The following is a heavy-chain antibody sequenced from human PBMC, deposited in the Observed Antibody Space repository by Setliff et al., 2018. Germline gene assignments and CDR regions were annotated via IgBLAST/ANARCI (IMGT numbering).Heavy chain of an antibody. Sequence: PGGSLRLSCAASGFSFSGSAVYWVRQASVKGLEWIGRIRGRTDNYATAYAASVRGRFTISRDDSKNTAYLQMNSLKPEDTAVYYCTFARDGYDVFDIWGQGTMVTVSS. CDR3: TFARDGYDVFDI. CDR1: GFSFSGSA. CDR2: IRGRTDNYAT. J-gene: IGHJ3*02. V-gene: IGHV3-73*01. D-gene: IGHD5-18*01.